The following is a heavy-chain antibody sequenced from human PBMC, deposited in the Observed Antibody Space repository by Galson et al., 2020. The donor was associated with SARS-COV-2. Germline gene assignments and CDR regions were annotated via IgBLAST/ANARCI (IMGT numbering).Heavy chain of an antibody. J-gene: IGHJ6*03. CDR1: GGSFSGYY. Sequence: SETLSLTCAVYGGSFSGYYWSWIRQPPGKGLEWIGEINHSGSTNYNPSLKSRVTISVDTSKNQFSLKLSSVTAADTAVYYCARGVDTAMAHYYYYYMDVWGKGTTVTVSS. CDR3: ARGVDTAMAHYYYYYMDV. V-gene: IGHV4-34*01. CDR2: INHSGST. D-gene: IGHD5-18*01.